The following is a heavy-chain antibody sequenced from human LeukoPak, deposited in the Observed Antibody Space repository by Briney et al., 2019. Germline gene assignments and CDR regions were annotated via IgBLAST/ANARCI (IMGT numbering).Heavy chain of an antibody. CDR2: IYTTGST. J-gene: IGHJ4*02. D-gene: IGHD6-13*01. V-gene: IGHV4-4*07. CDR3: ARLAAAGGFAY. CDR1: GGSISNYY. Sequence: LSETLSLTCTVSGGSISNYYWSWIRQPAGKGLEWIGRIYTTGSTNYNPSLESRVAMSVDTSKNQLSLKLSSVTAADTAVYYCARLAAAGGFAYWGQGTLVTVSS.